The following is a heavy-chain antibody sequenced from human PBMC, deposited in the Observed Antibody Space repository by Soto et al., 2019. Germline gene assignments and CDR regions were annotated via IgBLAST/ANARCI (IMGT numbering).Heavy chain of an antibody. V-gene: IGHV3-30-3*01. J-gene: IGHJ6*02. CDR1: GFTFSSYA. Sequence: GGSLRLSCAASGFTFSSYAMHWVRQAPGKGLEWVAVISYDGSNKYYADSVKGRFTISRDNSKNTLYLQMNSLRAEDTAVYYCANPIVLVPANYYYYGMDVWGQGTTVTVS. CDR3: ANPIVLVPANYYYYGMDV. CDR2: ISYDGSNK. D-gene: IGHD2-2*01.